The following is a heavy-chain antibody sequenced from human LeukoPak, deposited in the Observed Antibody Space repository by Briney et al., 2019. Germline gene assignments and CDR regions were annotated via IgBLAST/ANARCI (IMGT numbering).Heavy chain of an antibody. CDR1: GYTFTSYG. CDR2: ISAYNGNT. D-gene: IGHD2-15*01. CDR3: ARVFWSGGSIRRDY. Sequence: ASVKVSCKASGYTFTSYGISWVQQAPGQGLEWMGWISAYNGNTIYAQKLQGRVTMTTDTSTSTAYMELRSLRSDDTAVYYCARVFWSGGSIRRDYWGQGTLVTVSS. J-gene: IGHJ4*02. V-gene: IGHV1-18*01.